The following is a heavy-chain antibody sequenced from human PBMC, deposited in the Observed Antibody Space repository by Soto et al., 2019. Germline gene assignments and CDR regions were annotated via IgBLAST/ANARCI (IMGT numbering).Heavy chain of an antibody. Sequence: TLSLTCADSGGSLRRGGYSWRWIRKPPGKGVEWIGYIYHSGSTYYNPSLKSRVTISVDRSKNQFSLKLSSVTAADTAVYYCARGAAMTTTGGYYYYYYRMDGWGQGTTVTFSS. CDR1: GGSLRRGGYS. V-gene: IGHV4-30-2*01. J-gene: IGHJ6*02. CDR3: ARGAAMTTTGGYYYYYYRMDG. CDR2: IYHSGST. D-gene: IGHD3-16*01.